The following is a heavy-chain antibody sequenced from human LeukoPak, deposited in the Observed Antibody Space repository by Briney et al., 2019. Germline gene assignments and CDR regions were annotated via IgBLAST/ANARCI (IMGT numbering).Heavy chain of an antibody. D-gene: IGHD3-22*01. CDR3: AKDPTYYYDSSGYYYDY. V-gene: IGHV3-23*01. CDR2: ISGSGGST. Sequence: GGSLRLSCAASGFTFSSYAMSWVRQAPGKGLGWVSAISGSGGSTYYADSVKGRFTISRDNSKNTLYLQMNSLRAEDTAVYYCAKDPTYYYDSSGYYYDYWGQGTLVTVSS. CDR1: GFTFSSYA. J-gene: IGHJ4*02.